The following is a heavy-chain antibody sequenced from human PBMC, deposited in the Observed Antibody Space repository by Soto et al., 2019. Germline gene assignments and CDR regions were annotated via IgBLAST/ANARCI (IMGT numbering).Heavy chain of an antibody. CDR3: ARHTASTVTTVPVAFDI. J-gene: IGHJ3*02. Sequence: SETLSLTCTVSGGSISSSSYYWGWIRQPPGKGLEWIGSIYYSGSTYYNPSLKSRVTISVDTSKNQFSLKLSSVTAADTAVYYFARHTASTVTTVPVAFDIWGQGTMVTGSS. CDR1: GGSISSSSYY. CDR2: IYYSGST. D-gene: IGHD4-17*01. V-gene: IGHV4-39*01.